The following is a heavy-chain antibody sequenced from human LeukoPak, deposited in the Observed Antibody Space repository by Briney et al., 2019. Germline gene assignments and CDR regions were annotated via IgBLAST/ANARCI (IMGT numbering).Heavy chain of an antibody. D-gene: IGHD2-15*01. Sequence: PSETLSLTCTVSGGSISSGGYYWSWIRQHPGKGLEWIGYIYYSGSTYYNPSLKSRVTISVDTSKNQFSLKLSSVTAADTAVYYCARSYCSGGSCLRWFDPWGQGTLVTVSS. CDR2: IYYSGST. V-gene: IGHV4-31*03. J-gene: IGHJ5*02. CDR3: ARSYCSGGSCLRWFDP. CDR1: GGSISSGGYY.